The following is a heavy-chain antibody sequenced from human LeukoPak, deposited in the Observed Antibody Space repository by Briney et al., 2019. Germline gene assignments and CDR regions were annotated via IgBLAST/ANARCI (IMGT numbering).Heavy chain of an antibody. CDR1: GFTFSSYA. CDR2: ISGSGGST. CDR3: AKDGEDIVVVVAATSYFDY. J-gene: IGHJ4*02. Sequence: GGSLRLSCAASGFTFSSYAMSWVRQAPGKGLEWVSAISGSGGSTYYADSVKSRFTISRDNSKNTLYLQMNSLRAEDTAVYYCAKDGEDIVVVVAATSYFDYWGQGTLVTVSS. V-gene: IGHV3-23*01. D-gene: IGHD2-15*01.